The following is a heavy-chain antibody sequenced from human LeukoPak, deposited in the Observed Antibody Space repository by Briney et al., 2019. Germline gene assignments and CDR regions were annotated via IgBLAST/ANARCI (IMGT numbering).Heavy chain of an antibody. CDR3: AREYYDILTGYQMGAFDI. CDR2: ISYDGSDK. J-gene: IGHJ3*02. CDR1: GFTFSSYA. V-gene: IGHV3-30*04. D-gene: IGHD3-9*01. Sequence: GGSLRLSCAASGFTFSSYAMHWVRQAPGKGLEWVSVISYDGSDKYYADSVKGRFTVSRDNSKNTLYLQMNSLRAEDTAVYYCAREYYDILTGYQMGAFDIWGQGTMDTVSS.